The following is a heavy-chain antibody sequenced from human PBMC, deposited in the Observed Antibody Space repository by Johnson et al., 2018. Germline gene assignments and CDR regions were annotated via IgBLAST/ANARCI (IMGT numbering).Heavy chain of an antibody. V-gene: IGHV3-33*01. Sequence: QVQLVESGGGVVPPGRTLRLSCAASGFTFSNYGMHWVRQAPGKGLEWVALIWFDGNNKNYGESVKGRFTVARDNSKNTLYLQMNSLRAGDTAGYYCGRTHGSGRVRSNNGMDVWGQGTPVTVSS. D-gene: IGHD3-10*01. J-gene: IGHJ6*02. CDR2: IWFDGNNK. CDR1: GFTFSNYG. CDR3: GRTHGSGRVRSNNGMDV.